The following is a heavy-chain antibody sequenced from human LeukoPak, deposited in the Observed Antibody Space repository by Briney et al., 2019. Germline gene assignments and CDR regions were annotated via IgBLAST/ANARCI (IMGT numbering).Heavy chain of an antibody. CDR3: ARDRKQWLRGPFDP. V-gene: IGHV4-59*01. J-gene: IGHJ5*02. CDR1: GVSINTY. Sequence: SETLSLTCTVSGVSINTYWSWIRQPPGKGLEWIGYIYYSGSTNYNPSLKSRVTISVDTSKNQFSLKLRSVTAADTAVYYCARDRKQWLRGPFDPWGQGTLVTVSS. CDR2: IYYSGST. D-gene: IGHD6-19*01.